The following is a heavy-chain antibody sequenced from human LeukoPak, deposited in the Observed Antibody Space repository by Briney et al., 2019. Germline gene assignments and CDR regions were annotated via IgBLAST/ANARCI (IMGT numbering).Heavy chain of an antibody. CDR2: INANCSTT. D-gene: IGHD6-19*01. CDR1: GFAFSVYA. Sequence: GGSLRLSCTASGFAFSVYAMSWLRQPPGKGLEWVSTINANCSTTTYSTSVSGRLTISTEDSKNTLYLQLNTLSADDTATYYCAKPISGGLAVTADWFHPWGQGTLVVVSS. CDR3: AKPISGGLAVTADWFHP. V-gene: IGHV3-23*01. J-gene: IGHJ5*01.